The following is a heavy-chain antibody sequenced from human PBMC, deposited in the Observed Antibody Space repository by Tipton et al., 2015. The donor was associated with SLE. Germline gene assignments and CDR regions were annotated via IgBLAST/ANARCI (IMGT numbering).Heavy chain of an antibody. CDR2: TFSSGST. Sequence: TLSLTCTVSGGSISSQYWSWIRQPPGKGLEWIGYTFSSGSTYYNPSLESRAFILADTSKNQFSLKLTSVTAADTAVYYCEGTKDVFDVWGLGTTVTVSS. D-gene: IGHD2-8*01. CDR1: GGSISSQY. V-gene: IGHV4-59*11. J-gene: IGHJ3*01. CDR3: EGTKDVFDV.